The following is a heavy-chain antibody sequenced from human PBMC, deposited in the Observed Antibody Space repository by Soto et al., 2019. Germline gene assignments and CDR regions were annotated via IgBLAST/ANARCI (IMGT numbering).Heavy chain of an antibody. D-gene: IGHD6-19*01. CDR2: ISWNSGSI. CDR3: AKDSEVTSAVAGDDAFDI. J-gene: IGHJ3*02. CDR1: GFTFDDYA. V-gene: IGHV3-9*01. Sequence: EVQLVESGGGLVQPGRSLRLSCAASGFTFDDYAMHWVRQAPGKGLEWVSGISWNSGSIGYAGSVKGRFTISRDNAKNSLYRQMNSLRAEDTALYYCAKDSEVTSAVAGDDAFDIWGQGTMVTVSS.